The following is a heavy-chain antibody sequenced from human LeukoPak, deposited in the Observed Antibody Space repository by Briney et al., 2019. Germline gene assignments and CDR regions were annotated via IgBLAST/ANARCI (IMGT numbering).Heavy chain of an antibody. CDR3: ARVGLGSSGPYGEFDY. J-gene: IGHJ4*02. CDR2: ISSSSSYI. V-gene: IGHV3-21*01. CDR1: GLTFSSYS. Sequence: GVSLRLSCAASGLTFSSYSMNWVRQDPGKGLEWVSSISSSSSYIYYADSVKGRFTISRDSAKNSLYLQMNSLRAEDTAVYYCARVGLGSSGPYGEFDYWGQGTLVTVSS. D-gene: IGHD6-19*01.